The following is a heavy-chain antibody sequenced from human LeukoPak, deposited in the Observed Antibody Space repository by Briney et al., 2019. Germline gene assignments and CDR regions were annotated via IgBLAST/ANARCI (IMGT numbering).Heavy chain of an antibody. J-gene: IGHJ4*02. CDR1: GGSISSYY. V-gene: IGHV4-59*08. D-gene: IGHD6-19*01. CDR3: ARLEDSSGFDY. Sequence: SETLSLTCTVSGGSISSYYWSWIRQPPGKGLEWIGYIYYSGSTNYNPSLKSRVTISVGTSKNQFSLKLSSVTAADTAVYYCARLEDSSGFDYWGQGTLVTVSS. CDR2: IYYSGST.